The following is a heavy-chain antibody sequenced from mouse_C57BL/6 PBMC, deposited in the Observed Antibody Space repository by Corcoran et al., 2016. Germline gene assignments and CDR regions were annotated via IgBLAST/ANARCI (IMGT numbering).Heavy chain of an antibody. CDR3: ARRYDGYPYYYAMDY. V-gene: IGHV9-3*01. CDR1: GYTFTTYG. CDR2: INTYSGVP. D-gene: IGHD2-3*01. J-gene: IGHJ4*01. Sequence: QIQLVQSGPELKKPGETVKISCKASGYTFTTYGMSWVKQAPGKGLKWMGWINTYSGVPTYADDFKGRFAFSLETSASTAYLQINNLKNEDTATYFCARRYDGYPYYYAMDYWGQGTSVTVSS.